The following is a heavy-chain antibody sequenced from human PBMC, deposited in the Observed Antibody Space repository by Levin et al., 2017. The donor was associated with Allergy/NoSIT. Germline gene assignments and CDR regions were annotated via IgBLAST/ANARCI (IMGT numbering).Heavy chain of an antibody. CDR3: ARAAPGAPFDF. D-gene: IGHD3-10*01. CDR2: LYQSGAT. J-gene: IGHJ4*02. CDR1: GDSIRGGRYT. Sequence: SQTLSLTCTVSGDSIRGGRYTWSWVRQPLGKGLEWIGYLYQSGATYYHPSLRGRVTISADRSKNHFSLNLNSVTAADTAVYYCARAAPGAPFDFWGQGTLVTVSP. V-gene: IGHV4-30-2*01.